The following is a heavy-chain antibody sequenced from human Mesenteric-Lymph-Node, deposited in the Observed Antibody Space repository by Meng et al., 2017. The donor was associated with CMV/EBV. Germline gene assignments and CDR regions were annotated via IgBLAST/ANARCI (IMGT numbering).Heavy chain of an antibody. Sequence: SVKVSCKASGGTFGSYAFNWVRQAPGQGLEWMGGISPILGIPNYAQRFQGRVTITADKSTSTAYMELNSLRSDDTAVYYCARDRGSYSSSAPHYYYYGMDVWGQGTTVTVSS. V-gene: IGHV1-69*10. J-gene: IGHJ6*02. D-gene: IGHD6-6*01. CDR3: ARDRGSYSSSAPHYYYYGMDV. CDR1: GGTFGSYA. CDR2: ISPILGIP.